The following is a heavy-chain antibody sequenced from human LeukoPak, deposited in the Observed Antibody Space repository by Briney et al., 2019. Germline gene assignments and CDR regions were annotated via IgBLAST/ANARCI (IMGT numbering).Heavy chain of an antibody. V-gene: IGHV3-74*01. D-gene: IGHD5-18*01. J-gene: IGHJ4*02. CDR3: ARDAPGNTALDY. Sequence: AGGSLRLSCAASGFTFVSYWMHWVRQAPGKGLVWVSRINGYGSSTDFADSVKGRFTISRDNAKYTLYLQMNSLRAEDTAVYYCARDAPGNTALDYWGQGTLVTVSS. CDR1: GFTFVSYW. CDR2: INGYGSST.